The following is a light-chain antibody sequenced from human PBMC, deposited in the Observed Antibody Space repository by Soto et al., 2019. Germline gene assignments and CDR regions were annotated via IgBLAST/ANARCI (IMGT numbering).Light chain of an antibody. CDR2: GAS. CDR1: KSVSST. Sequence: EIVMTQSPATLSVSPGERAPLSCRASKSVSSTLAWYQQKPGQAPRLLIYGASTRATGIPARFSGSGSGTEFTLTISSLQSEDFAVYYCQQYNNWPPLTFGGGTKVEIK. CDR3: QQYNNWPPLT. J-gene: IGKJ4*01. V-gene: IGKV3-15*01.